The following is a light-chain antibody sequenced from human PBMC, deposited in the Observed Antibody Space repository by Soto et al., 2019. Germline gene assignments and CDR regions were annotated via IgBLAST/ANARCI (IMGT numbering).Light chain of an antibody. J-gene: IGLJ3*02. CDR2: EVN. V-gene: IGLV2-14*01. Sequence: QSALTQPASVSGSPGQSITISCTGSSSDVGGYNYVSWYQQHPGKAPKVMIYEVNNRPSGVSNRFSGSKSDNTASLTISGLQAEDEADYYCSSHTTRNTWVFGGGTKLTVL. CDR3: SSHTTRNTWV. CDR1: SSDVGGYNY.